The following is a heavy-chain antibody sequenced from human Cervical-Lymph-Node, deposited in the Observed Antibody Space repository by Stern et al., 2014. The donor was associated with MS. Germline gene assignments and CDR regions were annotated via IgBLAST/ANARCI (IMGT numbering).Heavy chain of an antibody. CDR3: ARQNWGYGWFDP. J-gene: IGHJ5*02. CDR1: GVSFRTSSYY. V-gene: IGHV4-39*01. CDR2: IYYSGIM. D-gene: IGHD3-16*01. Sequence: QLQLQESGPGLMKPSETLSLTCVVSGVSFRTSSYYWGWIRQPPGKGLEWIGSIYYSGIMYYNPSLESRATISIDTSKNQFSLRLTAGTAADTAVYFCARQNWGYGWFDPWGQGTLVTVSS.